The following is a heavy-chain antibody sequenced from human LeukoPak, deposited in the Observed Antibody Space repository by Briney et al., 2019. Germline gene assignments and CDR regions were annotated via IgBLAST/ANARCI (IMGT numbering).Heavy chain of an antibody. CDR1: GGSISSYY. CDR2: ISDIGSI. V-gene: IGHV4-59*12. D-gene: IGHD3-22*01. Sequence: PSETLSLTCTVSGGSISSYYWSWIRQPPGKGLEWIAYISDIGSINYNPSLKSRVTISLDTSKNQFSLKLSSVTAADTAVYYCARENGFYYDSSGYLFDYWGQGTLVTVSS. J-gene: IGHJ4*02. CDR3: ARENGFYYDSSGYLFDY.